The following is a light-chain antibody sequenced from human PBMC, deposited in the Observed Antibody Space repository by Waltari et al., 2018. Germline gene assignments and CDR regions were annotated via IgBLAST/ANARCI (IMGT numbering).Light chain of an antibody. CDR1: HDITNY. J-gene: IGKJ5*01. CDR3: QQYDNLRT. Sequence: DIHMTQSLYSLSASVGDRVTITCQASHDITNYFNWYPQKPGKAPKLLIYDAANLETGVPARFSGRGSGTDFTFTISSLQPEDIETYYCQQYDNLRTFGQGTRLEIK. V-gene: IGKV1-33*01. CDR2: DAA.